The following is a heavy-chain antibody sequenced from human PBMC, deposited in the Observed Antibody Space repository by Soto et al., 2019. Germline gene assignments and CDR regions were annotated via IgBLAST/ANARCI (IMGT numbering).Heavy chain of an antibody. CDR1: GGSFSGYY. CDR3: ARGWATMIVVAPDAFDI. CDR2: INHSGST. D-gene: IGHD3-22*01. V-gene: IGHV4-34*01. Sequence: SETLSLTCAVYGGSFSGYYWSWIRQPPGKGLEWIGEINHSGSTNYNPSLKGRVTISVDTSKNQFSLKLSSVTAADTAVYYCARGWATMIVVAPDAFDIWGQGTMVTVSS. J-gene: IGHJ3*02.